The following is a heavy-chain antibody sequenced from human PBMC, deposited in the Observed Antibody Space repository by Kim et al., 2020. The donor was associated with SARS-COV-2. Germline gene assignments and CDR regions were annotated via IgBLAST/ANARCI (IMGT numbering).Heavy chain of an antibody. CDR2: VSDSGFS. V-gene: IGHV4-61*08. CDR3: AGRGLRVASD. CDR1: GVSVTSGDYF. J-gene: IGHJ4*02. Sequence: SETLSLTCTVSGVSVTSGDYFWSWIRQPPGKGLEWLGYVSDSGFSNYNPSLKSRVAISVDTSKNHFSLSLSSVTAADTAVYFCAGRGLRVASDWGQGILV. D-gene: IGHD3-10*01.